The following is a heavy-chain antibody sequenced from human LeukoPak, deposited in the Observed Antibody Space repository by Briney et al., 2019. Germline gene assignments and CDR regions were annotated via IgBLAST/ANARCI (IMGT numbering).Heavy chain of an antibody. J-gene: IGHJ4*02. Sequence: SETLSLTCTVSGGSISSYYWSWIRQPPGKGLEWIGYIYYSGSTNYNPSLKSRVTISVDTSKNQFSLKLSSVTAADTAVYYCARSIRGGNYFDYWGQGTLVTVSS. D-gene: IGHD3-16*01. V-gene: IGHV4-59*08. CDR1: GGSISSYY. CDR3: ARSIRGGNYFDY. CDR2: IYYSGST.